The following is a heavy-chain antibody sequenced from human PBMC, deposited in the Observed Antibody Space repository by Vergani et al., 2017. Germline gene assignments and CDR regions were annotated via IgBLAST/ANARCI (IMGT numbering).Heavy chain of an antibody. CDR2: IDPNSVDT. J-gene: IGHJ4*02. V-gene: IGHV1-2*06. Sequence: QVQLVQSGAEVKKPGASVRVSCKASGFTFTSYHIHWVRQAPGQGLDWLGRIDPNSVDTRYSQRFQDRVTITRDTSINTAYMEMTRLRPDDTAIYYCEKDRPRDWETPLFLFDYWGQGTLVAVSS. D-gene: IGHD1-26*01. CDR3: EKDRPRDWETPLFLFDY. CDR1: GFTFTSYH.